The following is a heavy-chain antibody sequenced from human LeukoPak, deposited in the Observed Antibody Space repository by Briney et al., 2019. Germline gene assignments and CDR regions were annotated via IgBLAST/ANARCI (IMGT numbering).Heavy chain of an antibody. J-gene: IGHJ4*02. V-gene: IGHV3-33*01. CDR3: ARDHSSGWYYFDY. CDR1: GFTFSSYG. Sequence: GRSLRLSCAASGFTFSSYGMHWVRQAPGKGLEWVAGIWYDGSNKYYADSVKGRFTISRDNSKSTLYLQMNSLRAEDMAVYYCARDHSSGWYYFDYWSQGTLVTVHS. CDR2: IWYDGSNK. D-gene: IGHD6-19*01.